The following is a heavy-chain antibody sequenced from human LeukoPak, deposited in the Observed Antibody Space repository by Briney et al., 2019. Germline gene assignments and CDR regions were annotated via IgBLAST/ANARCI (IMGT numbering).Heavy chain of an antibody. Sequence: GGSLRLSCEASGVTFSNYGMHWVRQAPGKGLEWVALISSNGNDKLYGDSVKGRFTVSRDDSKSTLYLQMNSLRAEDTAVYYCKTKVMRGSRGDDYDEWGQGTLVAVSS. J-gene: IGHJ4*02. V-gene: IGHV3-30*03. D-gene: IGHD5-12*01. CDR2: ISSNGNDK. CDR1: GVTFSNYG. CDR3: KTKVMRGSRGDDYDE.